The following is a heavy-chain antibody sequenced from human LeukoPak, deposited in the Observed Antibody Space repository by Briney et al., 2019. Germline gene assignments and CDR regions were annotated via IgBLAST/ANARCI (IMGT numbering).Heavy chain of an antibody. D-gene: IGHD3-22*01. J-gene: IGHJ4*02. Sequence: PGGSLRLSCAASGFTFSSYSMNWVRQAPGKGLEWVSSISSSSYIYYADSVKGRFTISRDNSRNTLYLQMNSLRVEDTAVYYCARDSKTYYYDLWGQGALVTVSS. V-gene: IGHV3-21*04. CDR2: ISSSSYI. CDR3: ARDSKTYYYDL. CDR1: GFTFSSYS.